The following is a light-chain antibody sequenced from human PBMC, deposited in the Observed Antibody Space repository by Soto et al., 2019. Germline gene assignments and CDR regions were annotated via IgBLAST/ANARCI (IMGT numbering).Light chain of an antibody. J-gene: IGLJ2*01. CDR2: LSSDGSH. CDR1: SGHSSYA. Sequence: QLARTKSPSASPSLGASAKLTCPLSSGHSSYAIAWHQQQPEKGPRYLMKLSSDGSHSKGDGIPDRFSGSSSGAERYLTISSLQSEDEADYYCQTWDTGARVVFGGGTKLTVL. CDR3: QTWDTGARVV. V-gene: IGLV4-69*01.